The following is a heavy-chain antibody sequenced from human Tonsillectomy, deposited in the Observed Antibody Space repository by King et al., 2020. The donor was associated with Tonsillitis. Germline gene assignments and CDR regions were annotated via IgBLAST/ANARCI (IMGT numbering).Heavy chain of an antibody. CDR3: ARDLGSLNWFDP. V-gene: IGHV4-59*01. CDR2: IYYSGST. CDR1: GGPISSYS. Sequence: VQLQDSGPGLVKPSETLSLTCTVSGGPISSYSWSWVRQPPGKGLEWIGYIYYSGSTNYNPSLKSRVTISVDTSKNQFSLKLSSVIAADTAVYYCARDLGSLNWFDPWGQGTLVTVSS. J-gene: IGHJ5*02. D-gene: IGHD2-15*01.